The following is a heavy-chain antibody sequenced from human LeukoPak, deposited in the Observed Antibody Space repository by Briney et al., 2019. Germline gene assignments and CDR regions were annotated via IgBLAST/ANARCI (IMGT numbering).Heavy chain of an antibody. CDR1: GYTFTTYD. CDR2: MNPNSGNT. D-gene: IGHD4-23*01. V-gene: IGHV1-8*01. J-gene: IGHJ4*02. CDR3: AREDYGGNDS. Sequence: ASVKVSCKASGYTFTTYDINCVRQATGQGREWMGWMNPNSGNTGYAQKFQGRVTMTRNTSISTAYMELSSLRSEATAVYYCAREDYGGNDSWGQGTLVTVSS.